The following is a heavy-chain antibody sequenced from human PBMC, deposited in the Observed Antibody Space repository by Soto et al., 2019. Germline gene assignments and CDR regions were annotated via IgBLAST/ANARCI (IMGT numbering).Heavy chain of an antibody. D-gene: IGHD5-18*01. CDR1: GFTFSSYA. CDR2: ISGSGGST. Sequence: PGGSLRLSCAASGFTFSSYAMSWVRQAPGKGLEWVSAISGSGGSTYYADSVKGRFTISRDNSKNTLYLQMNCLRAEDTAVYYCAKEPGYSYGYAVNWFAPWRQGTLVTVSS. V-gene: IGHV3-23*01. CDR3: AKEPGYSYGYAVNWFAP. J-gene: IGHJ5*02.